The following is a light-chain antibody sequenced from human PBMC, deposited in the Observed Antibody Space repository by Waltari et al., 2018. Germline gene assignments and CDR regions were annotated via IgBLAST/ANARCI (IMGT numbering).Light chain of an antibody. J-gene: IGKJ4*01. CDR1: QYIRNW. V-gene: IGKV1-12*01. CDR3: QQTYSFPLT. Sequence: DIQMTQSPSSVSASVGDRVTITCRASQYIRNWLAWYQQKPGQAPTLLTSAASTLQSGVPXXXXGSGSGTDFTLTISSLQPEDFATYYCQQTYSFPLTFGGGTKVEIK. CDR2: AAS.